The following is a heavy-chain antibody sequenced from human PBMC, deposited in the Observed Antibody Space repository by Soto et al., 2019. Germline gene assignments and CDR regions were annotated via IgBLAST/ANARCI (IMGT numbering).Heavy chain of an antibody. V-gene: IGHV2-5*02. CDR3: VRFWSGFFVPRHRDAFDF. D-gene: IGHD3-3*01. CDR1: GFSPPTIEVV. CDR2: IYWDDDT. J-gene: IGHJ3*01. Sequence: IPLKEFGLPLVKPTQTPTLASASLGFSPPTIEVVVAWFGQPPEKALDFLELIYWDDDTRYRQSLRTRLTITKDTSKNLVVLTMTNVDPVDTATYYCVRFWSGFFVPRHRDAFDFWGQGTMVTVSS.